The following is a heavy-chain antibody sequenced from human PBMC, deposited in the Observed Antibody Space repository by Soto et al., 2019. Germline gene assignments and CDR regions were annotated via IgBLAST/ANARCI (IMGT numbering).Heavy chain of an antibody. J-gene: IGHJ5*02. V-gene: IGHV4-31*03. CDR1: GGSISSGGYY. CDR2: IYYSGST. D-gene: IGHD6-13*01. Sequence: SETLSLTCTVSGGSISSGGYYWSWIRQHPGKGLEWIGYIYYSGSTYYNPSLKSRVTISVDTSKNQFSLKLSSVTAADTAVYYCASSSSQRGHWFDPWGQGTLVTVSS. CDR3: ASSSSQRGHWFDP.